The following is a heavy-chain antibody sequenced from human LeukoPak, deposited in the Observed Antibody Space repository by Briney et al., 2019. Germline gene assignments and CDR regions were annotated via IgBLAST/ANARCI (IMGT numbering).Heavy chain of an antibody. Sequence: GASVKVSCKASGYTFTSYGINWVRQAPGQGLEWMGWISAYNGDTNYAQKLQGRVTMTTDTSSSTAYMELRSLRPDDTAVYYCARSSEIYSSGWYNWGQGTLVTVSS. CDR2: ISAYNGDT. D-gene: IGHD6-19*01. J-gene: IGHJ4*02. CDR1: GYTFTSYG. V-gene: IGHV1-18*01. CDR3: ARSSEIYSSGWYN.